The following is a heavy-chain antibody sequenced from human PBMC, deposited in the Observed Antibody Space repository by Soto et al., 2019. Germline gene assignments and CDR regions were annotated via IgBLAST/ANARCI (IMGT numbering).Heavy chain of an antibody. D-gene: IGHD5-12*01. Sequence: QVQLQQWGAGLLKPSETLSLTCAVYGGSFSAYYWSWIRQPPGKGLEWIGEINHSGSTNYNPSLKRRLPISVDRSKNQFSLKLSSVTAADTAVYYCARGVGYAGVDYWGQGTLVTVSS. CDR3: ARGVGYAGVDY. CDR1: GGSFSAYY. CDR2: INHSGST. J-gene: IGHJ4*02. V-gene: IGHV4-34*01.